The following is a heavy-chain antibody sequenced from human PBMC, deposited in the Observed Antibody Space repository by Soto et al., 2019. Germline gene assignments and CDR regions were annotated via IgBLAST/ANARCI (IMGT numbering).Heavy chain of an antibody. Sequence: ASVKVSCKASGYTFTSYYMHWVRQAPGQGLEWMGIINPSGGSTSYAQKFQGRVTMTRNASTSTVYMELSSLRSEDTAVYYCARGKVLRFLEWLDCGFSMDVWGKGTTVTVSS. CDR2: INPSGGST. D-gene: IGHD3-3*01. CDR3: ARGKVLRFLEWLDCGFSMDV. CDR1: GYTFTSYY. J-gene: IGHJ6*03. V-gene: IGHV1-46*01.